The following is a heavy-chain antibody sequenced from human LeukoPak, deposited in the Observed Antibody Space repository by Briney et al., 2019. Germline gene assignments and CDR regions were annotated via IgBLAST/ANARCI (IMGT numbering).Heavy chain of an antibody. J-gene: IGHJ4*02. Sequence: GGSLRLSCAASGFTFSAYTMGWVRQPPGKGLEWVSAISGGGSDSYYADSVKGRFTISRDNSKNTLYLQMNSLRAEDTAVYYCAKVGGYVPNGYWGQGTLVTVSS. CDR1: GFTFSAYT. D-gene: IGHD5-12*01. CDR2: ISGGGSDS. V-gene: IGHV3-23*01. CDR3: AKVGGYVPNGY.